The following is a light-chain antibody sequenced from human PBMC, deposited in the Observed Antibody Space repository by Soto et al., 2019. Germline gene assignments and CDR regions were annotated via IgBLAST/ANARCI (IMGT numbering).Light chain of an antibody. J-gene: IGKJ1*01. V-gene: IGKV3-11*01. CDR2: LTS. CDR3: HQRQSWPRT. CDR1: QALNTR. Sequence: EIVLTQSPATLSAFPVERVTLSCRASQALNTRLAWYQHKPGQAPRLLIYLTSNRAAGVPARFSAWGSETDFTLTISDVEPEDFAVYYCHQRQSWPRTFGQGTKV.